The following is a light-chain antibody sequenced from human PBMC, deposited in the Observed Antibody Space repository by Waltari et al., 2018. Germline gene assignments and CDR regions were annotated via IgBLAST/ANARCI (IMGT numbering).Light chain of an antibody. CDR1: QSINNNY. V-gene: IGKV3-20*01. Sequence: EIVLTQSPGTLSLSPGERASLSCRSSQSINNNYLAWYQQLPGQAPRLLIYHASTRATGIPDRFSGSGSGTDFTLAISRLEPEDFAVYYCQKYGSTPRPFGGGTKVEIK. J-gene: IGKJ4*01. CDR3: QKYGSTPRP. CDR2: HAS.